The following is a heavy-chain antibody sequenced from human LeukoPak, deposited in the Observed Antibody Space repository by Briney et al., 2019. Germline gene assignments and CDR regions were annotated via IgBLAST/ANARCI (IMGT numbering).Heavy chain of an antibody. CDR3: ARDSPGEVLRYGSSLFYFNY. D-gene: IGHD3-9*01. V-gene: IGHV4-4*07. CDR2: IYTSGST. CDR1: GGSISSYY. J-gene: IGHJ4*02. Sequence: SETLSLTCTVSGGSISSYYWSWIRQPAGKGLEWIGRIYTSGSTNYNPSLKSRVTISVDKSKNQFPLKLSSVTAADTAVYYCARDSPGEVLRYGSSLFYFNYWGQGTLVTVSS.